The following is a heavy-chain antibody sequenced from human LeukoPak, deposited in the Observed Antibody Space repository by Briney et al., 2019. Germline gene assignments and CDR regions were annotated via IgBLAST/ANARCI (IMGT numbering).Heavy chain of an antibody. CDR2: INHSGST. CDR1: GGSFSGYY. V-gene: IGHV4-34*01. D-gene: IGHD6-19*01. CDR3: AREAVAGTRAFDY. J-gene: IGHJ4*02. Sequence: SETLSLTCAVYGGSFSGYYWSWIRQPPGKGLEWIGEINHSGSTNYNPSLKSRVTISVDTSKNQFSLKLSPVTAADTAVYYCAREAVAGTRAFDYWGQGTLVTVSS.